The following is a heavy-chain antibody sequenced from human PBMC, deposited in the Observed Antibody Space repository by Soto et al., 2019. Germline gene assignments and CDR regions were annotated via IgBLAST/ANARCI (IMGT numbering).Heavy chain of an antibody. CDR1: GFTFSSYA. CDR3: AKGFDDFWSGYYTSSPWFDP. D-gene: IGHD3-3*01. CDR2: ISGSGGST. Sequence: LRLSCAPSGFTFSSYAMSWVRQAPGKGLEWVSAISGSGGSTYYADSVKGRFTISRDNSKNTLYLQMNSLRAEDTAVYYCAKGFDDFWSGYYTSSPWFDPWGQGTLVTVSS. V-gene: IGHV3-23*01. J-gene: IGHJ5*02.